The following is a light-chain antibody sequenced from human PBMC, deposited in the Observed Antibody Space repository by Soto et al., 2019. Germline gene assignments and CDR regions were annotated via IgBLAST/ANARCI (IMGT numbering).Light chain of an antibody. V-gene: IGLV2-8*01. CDR1: SSDVGAYNY. CDR2: EVN. CDR3: TSHAGTINFPYI. J-gene: IGLJ1*01. Sequence: QSVLTQPPSASGSPGQSVTISCTGTSSDVGAYNYVSCYQHHPGKAPKLLVYEVNKRPSGVPDRFSGSKSGTTASLTVSGLQAEDEADYCCTSHAGTINFPYIFGTGTKV.